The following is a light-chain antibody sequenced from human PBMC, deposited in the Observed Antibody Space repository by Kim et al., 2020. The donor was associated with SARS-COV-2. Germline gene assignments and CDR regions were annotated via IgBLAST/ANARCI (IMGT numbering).Light chain of an antibody. CDR3: AAWDNSLSAEV. V-gene: IGLV1-47*01. J-gene: IGLJ3*02. CDR2: RNS. CDR1: SSNIGSNS. Sequence: GQRVNISCSGSSSNIGSNSGYWYQQNPGTAPDLRIYRNSQRPSGVPDRFSGSESGTAASLAISVLRSEDEADYYCAAWDNSLSAEVFGGGTKLTVL.